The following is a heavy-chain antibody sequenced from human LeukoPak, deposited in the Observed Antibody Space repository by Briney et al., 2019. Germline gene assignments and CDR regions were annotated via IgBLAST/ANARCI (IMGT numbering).Heavy chain of an antibody. CDR3: ARDVVVTATIDY. Sequence: ASVKVSCKASGGTFSSYAISWVRQAPGQGLEWMGRIIPILGIANYAQKFQGRVTITADKSTSTAYMELSSLRSEDTAVYYCARDVVVTATIDYWGRGTLVTVSS. J-gene: IGHJ4*02. V-gene: IGHV1-69*04. D-gene: IGHD2-21*02. CDR2: IIPILGIA. CDR1: GGTFSSYA.